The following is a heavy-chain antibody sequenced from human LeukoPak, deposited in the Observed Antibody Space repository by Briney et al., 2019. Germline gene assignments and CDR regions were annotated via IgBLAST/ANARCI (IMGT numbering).Heavy chain of an antibody. Sequence: GALELSFSASGFPFSSYWMNWVRPAPGEGLEWGSSINSSSSYIYYADSVKGRFTISRDNAKNSLYLQMNSLRAEDTAVYYCAREGYYYDSSGYSPLGYWGQGTLVTVSS. V-gene: IGHV3-21*01. CDR3: AREGYYYDSSGYSPLGY. J-gene: IGHJ4*02. CDR1: GFPFSSYW. D-gene: IGHD3-22*01. CDR2: INSSSSYI.